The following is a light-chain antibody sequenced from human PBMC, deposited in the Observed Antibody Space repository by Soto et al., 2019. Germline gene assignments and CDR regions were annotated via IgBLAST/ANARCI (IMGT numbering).Light chain of an antibody. V-gene: IGKV2-28*01. J-gene: IGKJ1*01. CDR2: LGS. CDR1: QSLLPSNGYNY. CDR3: MQALQTPS. Sequence: DIVLIQSPLSLPVTPGEPASISFRTSQSLLPSNGYNYLDWYLQKPGQSPQLLIYLGSNRSSGVPDRFSGSGSGTDFTLKIRRVEAEDVGVDYCMQALQTPSFGQGTKVDIK.